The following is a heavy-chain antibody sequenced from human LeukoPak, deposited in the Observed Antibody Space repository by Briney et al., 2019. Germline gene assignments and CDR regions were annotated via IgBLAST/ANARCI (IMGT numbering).Heavy chain of an antibody. CDR3: AGDTMVRGIMPIFDP. D-gene: IGHD3-10*01. V-gene: IGHV3-7*01. J-gene: IGHJ5*02. Sequence: GGSLRLSCAASGFTFSSYWMSWVRQAPGKGLEWVANIKQDGSEKYYVDSVKGRFTVSRDNAKKSLYLQMNSLRAEDTAVYYCAGDTMVRGIMPIFDPWGQGTLVTVSS. CDR1: GFTFSSYW. CDR2: IKQDGSEK.